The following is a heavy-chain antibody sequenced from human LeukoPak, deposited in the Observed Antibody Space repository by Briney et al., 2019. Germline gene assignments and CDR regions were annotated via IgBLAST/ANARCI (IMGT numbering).Heavy chain of an antibody. V-gene: IGHV3-7*03. CDR1: GFTFGDTW. J-gene: IGHJ4*02. Sequence: GGSLRLSCAASGFTFGDTWMNWVRQVPGQGLEWVANIKQDGSEKFYVASVKGRFTISRDNGKSSLYLQMHSLRAEDTALYYCATSYGMGWLIGYWGQGTLVTVSS. D-gene: IGHD3/OR15-3a*01. CDR3: ATSYGMGWLIGY. CDR2: IKQDGSEK.